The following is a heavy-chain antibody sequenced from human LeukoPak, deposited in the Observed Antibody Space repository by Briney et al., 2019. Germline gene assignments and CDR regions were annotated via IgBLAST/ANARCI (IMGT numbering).Heavy chain of an antibody. CDR1: GFTFSSYA. J-gene: IGHJ3*02. D-gene: IGHD3-22*01. V-gene: IGHV3-30-3*01. CDR3: AKDLWPLTYYYDSSGYYYGAFDI. CDR2: ISYNGSNK. Sequence: GRSLRLSCAASGFTFSSYAMHWVRQAPGKGLEWVAVISYNGSNKYYADSVKGRFTISRDNSKNTLYLQMNSLRAEDTTVYYCAKDLWPLTYYYDSSGYYYGAFDIWGQGTMVTVSS.